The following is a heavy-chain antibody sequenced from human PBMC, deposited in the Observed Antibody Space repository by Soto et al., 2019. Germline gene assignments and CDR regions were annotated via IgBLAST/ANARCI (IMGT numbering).Heavy chain of an antibody. V-gene: IGHV1-2*02. CDR3: ARPARGYSYAVDY. Sequence: ASVKVSCKACGYTFTGYYMHCVRQAPGQGLEWMGWINPNSGGTNYAQKFQGRVTMTRDTSISTAYMELSSLRSDDTAVYYCARPARGYSYAVDYWGQGTLVTVSS. J-gene: IGHJ4*02. CDR2: INPNSGGT. D-gene: IGHD5-18*01. CDR1: GYTFTGYY.